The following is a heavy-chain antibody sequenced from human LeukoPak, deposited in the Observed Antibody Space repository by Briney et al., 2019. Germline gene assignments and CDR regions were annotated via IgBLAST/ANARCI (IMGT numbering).Heavy chain of an antibody. CDR2: IYYSGST. Sequence: PSETLSLTCTVSGGSISSYYWSWIRQPPGKGLEWIGYIYYSGSTNYNPSLKSRVTISVDTSKNQFSLKLSSVTAADTAVYYCARGMTYGDLDYWGQGTLVTVSS. J-gene: IGHJ4*02. CDR3: ARGMTYGDLDY. CDR1: GGSISSYY. D-gene: IGHD4-17*01. V-gene: IGHV4-59*01.